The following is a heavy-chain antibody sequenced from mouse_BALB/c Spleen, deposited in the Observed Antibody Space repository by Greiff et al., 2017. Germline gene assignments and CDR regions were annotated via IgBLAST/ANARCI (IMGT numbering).Heavy chain of an antibody. CDR3: ARQGDGYYGFAY. CDR2: ISSGGSYT. D-gene: IGHD2-3*01. CDR1: GFTFSSYG. V-gene: IGHV5-6*02. J-gene: IGHJ3*01. Sequence: DVKLVESGGDLVKPGGSLKLSCAASGFTFSSYGMSWVRQTPDKRLEWVATISSGGSYTYYPDSVKGRFTISRDNAKNTLYLQMSSLKSEDTAMYYCARQGDGYYGFAYWGQGTLVTVSA.